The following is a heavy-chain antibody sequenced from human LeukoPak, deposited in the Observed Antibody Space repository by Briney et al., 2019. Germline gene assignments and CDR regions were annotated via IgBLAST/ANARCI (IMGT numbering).Heavy chain of an antibody. Sequence: PGGSLRLSCAASGFTFSNFWMNWVRQAPGRGLEWVSYISSGSSTIYYADSVQGRFTISRDNAKNSLYLQMNSLRAEDTAVYYCARETDSLNTYYYFDSWGQGTLLTVSS. D-gene: IGHD2/OR15-2a*01. V-gene: IGHV3-48*01. CDR1: GFTFSNFW. CDR2: ISSGSSTI. J-gene: IGHJ4*02. CDR3: ARETDSLNTYYYFDS.